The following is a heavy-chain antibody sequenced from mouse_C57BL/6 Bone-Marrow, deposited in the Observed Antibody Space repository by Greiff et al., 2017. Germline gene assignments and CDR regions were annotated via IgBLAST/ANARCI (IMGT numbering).Heavy chain of an antibody. CDR2: IYPRSGNT. Sequence: QVQLQQSGAELARPGASVKLSCKASGYTFTSYGISWVKQRTGQGLEWIGEIYPRSGNTYYNEKFKGKATLTADKSSSTAYMELRSLTSEDSAVYFCARWDFFFYYGSSYHAMDYWGQGTSVTVSS. CDR3: ARWDFFFYYGSSYHAMDY. J-gene: IGHJ4*01. CDR1: GYTFTSYG. D-gene: IGHD1-1*01. V-gene: IGHV1-81*01.